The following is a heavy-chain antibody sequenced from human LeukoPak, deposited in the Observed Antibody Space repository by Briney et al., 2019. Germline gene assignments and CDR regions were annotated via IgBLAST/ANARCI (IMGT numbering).Heavy chain of an antibody. J-gene: IGHJ4*02. Sequence: GGSLRLSCATSGFTFSSYAMTWVRQAPGKGLEWVSVISASGGTTYYADSVKGRFTISRDNSKNTLYLQMNSLRAEDTAVYYCARPGTYSSSWYYFDYWGQGTLVTVSS. CDR3: ARPGTYSSSWYYFDY. V-gene: IGHV3-23*01. CDR2: ISASGGTT. D-gene: IGHD6-13*01. CDR1: GFTFSSYA.